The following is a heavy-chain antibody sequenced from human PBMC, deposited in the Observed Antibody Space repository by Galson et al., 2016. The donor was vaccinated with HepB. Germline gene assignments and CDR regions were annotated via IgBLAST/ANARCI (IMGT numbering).Heavy chain of an antibody. D-gene: IGHD3-10*01. CDR1: GLTFSSHA. CDR3: ARAMGFGGPDYGLDV. Sequence: SLRLSCAASGLTFSSHAMSWVRQAPGKGLETVLGIIGTSGDTYYADSVRGRFTISRDNSKYTLYLQMNSLRAEDTAVYYCARAMGFGGPDYGLDVWGQGTTVTVSS. V-gene: IGHV3-23*01. J-gene: IGHJ6*02. CDR2: IIGTSGDT.